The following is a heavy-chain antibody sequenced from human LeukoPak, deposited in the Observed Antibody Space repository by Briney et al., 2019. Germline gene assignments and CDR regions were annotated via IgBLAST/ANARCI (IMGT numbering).Heavy chain of an antibody. CDR3: AKRGITIIGVATTEDY. D-gene: IGHD3-3*01. Sequence: GGSLRLSCAASGFTFSSYGMHWVRQAPGKGLEWVAFIRYDGSNKYYADSVKGRFTISRDNSKNTLYLQMNGLRAEDTAVYYCAKRGITIIGVATTEDYWGQGTLVTVSS. V-gene: IGHV3-30*02. J-gene: IGHJ4*02. CDR2: IRYDGSNK. CDR1: GFTFSSYG.